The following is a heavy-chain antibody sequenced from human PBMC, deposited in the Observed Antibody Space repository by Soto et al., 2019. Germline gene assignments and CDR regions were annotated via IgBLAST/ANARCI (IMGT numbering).Heavy chain of an antibody. CDR2: VYLSGAT. D-gene: IGHD6-6*01. V-gene: IGHV4-39*01. Sequence: HLQLWESGPGLVKPSETLSLTCNVSGGSITEFPNSWVWVRQPPGKGLEWIATVYLSGATYYNPSLKSRITTSVEASTNQFSLRLASVTAADTAVFFCASGSSSYNGAFHVWGQGTLVTVSS. J-gene: IGHJ3*01. CDR3: ASGSSSYNGAFHV. CDR1: GGSITEFPNS.